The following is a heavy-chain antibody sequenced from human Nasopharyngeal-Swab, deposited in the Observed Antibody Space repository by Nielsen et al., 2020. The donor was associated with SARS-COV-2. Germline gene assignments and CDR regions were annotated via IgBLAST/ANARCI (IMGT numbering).Heavy chain of an antibody. CDR3: AKAPYLRGLDV. Sequence: GEALQLACGGCGLTFSSYAMSWVRQAPGKGLEWVSIISGSGDTTYYADSVNDRFTISRDNSKNTLYLQMNSLRVEDTAVYYCAKAPYLRGLDVWGQGTTVTVSS. V-gene: IGHV3-23*01. J-gene: IGHJ6*02. D-gene: IGHD2-21*01. CDR2: ISGSGDTT. CDR1: GLTFSSYA.